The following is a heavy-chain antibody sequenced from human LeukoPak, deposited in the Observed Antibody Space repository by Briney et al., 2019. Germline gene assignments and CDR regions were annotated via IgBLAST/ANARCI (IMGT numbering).Heavy chain of an antibody. V-gene: IGHV3-74*01. D-gene: IGHD6-6*01. CDR3: ARDYSSSSSYYYYYVDV. J-gene: IGHJ6*03. Sequence: GGSPRLSCAASGFTFSSYWMHWVRQAPGKGLVWVSRINSDGSSTSYADSVKGRFTISRDNAKNTLYLQMNSLRAEDTAVYYCARDYSSSSSYYYYYVDVWGKGTTVTVSS. CDR1: GFTFSSYW. CDR2: INSDGSST.